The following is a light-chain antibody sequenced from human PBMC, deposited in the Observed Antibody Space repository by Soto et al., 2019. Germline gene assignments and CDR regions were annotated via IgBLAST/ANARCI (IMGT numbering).Light chain of an antibody. Sequence: EIVLTQSPATLSLSPGERATLSCRASQNVNSSSLTWYQQKPGQAPSLLLYDASSRATDIPDEFSGSGSGTDFTLTISRLEPEDFAVYYCQHFGSSPPRFTFGLGTKLEIK. CDR2: DAS. CDR3: QHFGSSPPRFT. V-gene: IGKV3-20*01. CDR1: QNVNSSS. J-gene: IGKJ2*01.